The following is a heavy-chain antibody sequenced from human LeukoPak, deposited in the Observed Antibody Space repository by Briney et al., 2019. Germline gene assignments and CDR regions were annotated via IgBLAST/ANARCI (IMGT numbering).Heavy chain of an antibody. CDR1: GFTFSSYA. V-gene: IGHV3-30-3*01. D-gene: IGHD3-10*01. J-gene: IGHJ4*02. CDR3: ARETNYGSGSYYN. Sequence: GGSLRLSCAASGFTFSSYAMSWVRQAPGKGLEWVAVISYDGSNKYYADSVKGRFTISRDNSKNTLYLQMNSLRAEDTAVYYCARETNYGSGSYYNWGQGTLVTVSS. CDR2: ISYDGSNK.